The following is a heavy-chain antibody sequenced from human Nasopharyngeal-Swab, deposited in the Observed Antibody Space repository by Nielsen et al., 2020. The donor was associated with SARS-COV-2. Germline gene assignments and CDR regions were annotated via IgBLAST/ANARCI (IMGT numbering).Heavy chain of an antibody. Sequence: GESLKISCAASGFTFSYISMKWVRQAPGQGPEWVATISNVGNTHYADSVTGRFTISRDNSKDTLYLQMNSLRVEDTAVYYCVGWVRHHFDSWGQGTLVTVSS. J-gene: IGHJ4*02. CDR3: VGWVRHHFDS. CDR1: GFTFSYIS. D-gene: IGHD1-26*01. V-gene: IGHV3-23*01. CDR2: ISNVGNT.